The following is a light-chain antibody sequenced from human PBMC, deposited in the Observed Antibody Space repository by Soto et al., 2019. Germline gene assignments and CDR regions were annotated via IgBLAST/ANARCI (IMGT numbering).Light chain of an antibody. CDR2: EVT. J-gene: IGLJ1*01. V-gene: IGLV2-14*01. Sequence: QSALTQPASVSGSPGQSITISCTGTNSDIGGYNYVSWYQQHPGKAPKLIIFEVTYRPSGVSDRFSGSKSGNTASLTISGLQPEDEADYYCSSYTSSNTRDYVFGTGTKLTVL. CDR3: SSYTSSNTRDYV. CDR1: NSDIGGYNY.